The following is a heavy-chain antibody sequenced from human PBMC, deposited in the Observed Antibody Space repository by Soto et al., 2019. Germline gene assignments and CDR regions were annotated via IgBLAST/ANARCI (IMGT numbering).Heavy chain of an antibody. D-gene: IGHD3-3*01. V-gene: IGHV4-30-4*01. CDR2: IYYSGNT. J-gene: IGHJ6*02. CDR3: ATYYDLIDGAMDV. Sequence: QVQLQESGPGLVKPSQSLSLTCTVSGVSISNGDYYWSWIRQPPGKGLEWIGYIYYSGNTYYNPSLKSRVIISLDTSTNQFSLKLSSVTAADTAVYYCATYYDLIDGAMDVWGQGTTVTVSS. CDR1: GVSISNGDYY.